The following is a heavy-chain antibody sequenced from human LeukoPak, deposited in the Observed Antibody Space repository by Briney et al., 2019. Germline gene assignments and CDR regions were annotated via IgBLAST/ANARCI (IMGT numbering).Heavy chain of an antibody. J-gene: IGHJ4*02. CDR1: GGSISSSSYY. CDR2: IYYSGST. CDR3: ARQGFGSSYFDY. D-gene: IGHD3-16*01. V-gene: IGHV4-39*01. Sequence: SETLSLTCTVSGGSISSSSYYWGWIRQPPGKGLEWIGSIYYSGSTYYNPSLKSRVTISVDTSKNQFSLKLTSVTAADTAVYYCARQGFGSSYFDYWGQGTLVTVSS.